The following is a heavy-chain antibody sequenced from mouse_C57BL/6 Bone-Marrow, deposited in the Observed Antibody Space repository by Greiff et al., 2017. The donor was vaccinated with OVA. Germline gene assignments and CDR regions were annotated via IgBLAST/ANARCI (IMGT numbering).Heavy chain of an antibody. J-gene: IGHJ2*01. D-gene: IGHD1-1*01. CDR1: GYAFTSYG. CDR3: DYYGSSYLDY. CDR2: IYPRSGNT. Sequence: QVQLKQSGAELARPGASVKLSCKASGYAFTSYGISWVKQRTGQGLEWIGEIYPRSGNTYYNEKFKGKATLTADKSSSTAYMELRSLTSEDSAVYFCDYYGSSYLDYWGQGTTLTVSS. V-gene: IGHV1-81*01.